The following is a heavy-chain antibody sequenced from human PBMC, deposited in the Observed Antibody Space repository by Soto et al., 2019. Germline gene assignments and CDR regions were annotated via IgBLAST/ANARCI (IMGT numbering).Heavy chain of an antibody. D-gene: IGHD3-10*01. Sequence: QVQLVESGGGVVQPGRSLRLSCAASGFTFSSYAMHWVRQAPGKGLEWVAVISYDGSNKYYADSVKGRFTISRDNSKNTLYLQMNSLRAEDTAVYYCARELGAIRNYWGQGTLVTVSS. V-gene: IGHV3-30-3*01. J-gene: IGHJ4*02. CDR1: GFTFSSYA. CDR3: ARELGAIRNY. CDR2: ISYDGSNK.